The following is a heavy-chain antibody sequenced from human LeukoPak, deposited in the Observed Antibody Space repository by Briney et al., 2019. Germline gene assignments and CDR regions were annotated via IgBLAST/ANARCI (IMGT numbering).Heavy chain of an antibody. CDR1: GFTFSSYW. V-gene: IGHV3-7*01. D-gene: IGHD1-14*01. CDR2: IKQDGSEK. CDR3: ARGTLNIPGEHGAFDY. Sequence: PGGSLRLSCAASGFTFSSYWMTWVRHLPGKGLEWVAKIKQDGSEKYYVDSVKGRFTISRDNAKNSLYLQMNSLRAEDTAVYYCARGTLNIPGEHGAFDYWGQGTLVTVSS. J-gene: IGHJ4*02.